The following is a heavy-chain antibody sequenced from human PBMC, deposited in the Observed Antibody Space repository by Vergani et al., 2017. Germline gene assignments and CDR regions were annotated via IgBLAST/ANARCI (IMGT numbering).Heavy chain of an antibody. J-gene: IGHJ3*02. D-gene: IGHD3-9*01. CDR2: IYYSGST. CDR1: GGSISSSSYY. V-gene: IGHV4-39*01. CDR3: ARQDYDILTGPPHAFDI. Sequence: QLQLQESGPGLVKPSETLSLTCTVSGGSISSSSYYRGWIRQPPGKGLEWIGSIYYSGSTYYNPSLKSRVTISVDTSKNQFSLKLSSVTAADTAVYYCARQDYDILTGPPHAFDIWGQGTMVTVSS.